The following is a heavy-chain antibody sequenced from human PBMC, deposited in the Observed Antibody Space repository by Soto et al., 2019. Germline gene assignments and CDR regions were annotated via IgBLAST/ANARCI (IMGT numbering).Heavy chain of an antibody. CDR3: ARDRDGYNSGFDY. Sequence: GGSLRLSCAASGFTFSSYGMHRVRQAPGKGLEWVAVIWYDGSNKYYADSVKGRFTISRDNSKNTLYLQMNSLRAEDTAVYYCARDRDGYNSGFDYWGQGTLVTVSS. J-gene: IGHJ4*02. V-gene: IGHV3-33*01. CDR2: IWYDGSNK. CDR1: GFTFSSYG. D-gene: IGHD5-12*01.